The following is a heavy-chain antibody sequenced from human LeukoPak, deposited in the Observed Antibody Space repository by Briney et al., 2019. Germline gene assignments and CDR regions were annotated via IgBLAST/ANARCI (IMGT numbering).Heavy chain of an antibody. J-gene: IGHJ4*02. CDR1: GFTVCSNY. CDR3: ARPNYYGSDLDY. V-gene: IGHV3-53*01. D-gene: IGHD3-10*01. CDR2: IYSDDST. Sequence: GGSLRLSCAASGFTVCSNYMTWVRQAPGKGLEWVSVIYSDDSTYYADSMKGRFTISRDNSKNTLYLQMNSLRAEDTAVYYCARPNYYGSDLDYWGQGTLVTVSS.